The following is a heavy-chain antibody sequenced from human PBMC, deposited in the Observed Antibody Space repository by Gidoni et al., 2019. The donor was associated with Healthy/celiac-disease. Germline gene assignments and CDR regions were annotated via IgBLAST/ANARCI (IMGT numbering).Heavy chain of an antibody. J-gene: IGHJ4*02. CDR2: ISSRSSTI. CDR1: GFTFSDYY. CDR3: ARGGSDYGDYDGRNY. D-gene: IGHD4-17*01. Sequence: QVQLVESGGGWVKPGGSLRLSCAASGFTFSDYYMSWTRQAPGKGLEWVSYISSRSSTIYYADSVKGRFTISRDNAKNSLYLQMNSLRAEDTAVYYCARGGSDYGDYDGRNYWGQRTLVTVSS. V-gene: IGHV3-11*01.